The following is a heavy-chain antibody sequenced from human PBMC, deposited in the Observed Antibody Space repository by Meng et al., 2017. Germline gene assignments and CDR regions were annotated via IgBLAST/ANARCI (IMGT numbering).Heavy chain of an antibody. D-gene: IGHD3-22*01. J-gene: IGHJ4*02. Sequence: SLKISCAASGFTFSSYAMHWVRQAPGKGLEWVAVISYDGSNKYYADSVKGRFTISRDNSKNTLYLQMNSLRAEDTAVYYCARDSFRITMIVVVITGPDYWGQGTLVTGAS. V-gene: IGHV3-30*01. CDR2: ISYDGSNK. CDR3: ARDSFRITMIVVVITGPDY. CDR1: GFTFSSYA.